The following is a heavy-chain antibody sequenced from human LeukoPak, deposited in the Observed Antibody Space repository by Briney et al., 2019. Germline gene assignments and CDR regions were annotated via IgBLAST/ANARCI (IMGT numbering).Heavy chain of an antibody. CDR1: GGSISNYY. D-gene: IGHD2-15*01. CDR3: ARGGNCSGGSCYSDRGWFDP. J-gene: IGHJ5*02. Sequence: SETLSLTCIVSGGSISNYYWSWIRQSPGKGREYIGYIYYSGSTSYNPSLKSRVTISVDMSKNQFSLKLSSVTAADTAVYYCARGGNCSGGSCYSDRGWFDPWGQGTLVTVSS. CDR2: IYYSGST. V-gene: IGHV4-59*01.